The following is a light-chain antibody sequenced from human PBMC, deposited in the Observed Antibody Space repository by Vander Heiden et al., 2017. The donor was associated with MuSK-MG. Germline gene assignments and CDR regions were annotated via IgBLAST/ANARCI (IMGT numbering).Light chain of an antibody. CDR1: QSLLHSNGYNY. V-gene: IGKV2-28*01. CDR2: LGS. Sequence: IVMTQSPLPLLVTPGEPASIPCRSSQSLLHSNGYNYLHCYLQKPWLSPQVLIYLGSNRASGVPDRFRGSASRRHFTIKISRVDAADVGVYYCSQALPTPHTFGQGTKLELK. J-gene: IGKJ2*01. CDR3: SQALPTPHT.